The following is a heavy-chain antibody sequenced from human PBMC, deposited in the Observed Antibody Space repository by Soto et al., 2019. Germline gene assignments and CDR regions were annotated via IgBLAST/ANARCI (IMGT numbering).Heavy chain of an antibody. V-gene: IGHV3-23*01. CDR1: GFTFTSYA. J-gene: IGHJ4*02. CDR3: AKVLDYYGSGPFDY. Sequence: VQMLESGGGLVQPGGSLRLSCAASGFTFTSYAMSWVRQAPGKGLEWVSAISGSGGSTYYADSVKGRFTISRDNSKKTMYLQMNSLRAEDTAVYYCAKVLDYYGSGPFDYWGQGTLVTVSS. D-gene: IGHD3-10*01. CDR2: ISGSGGST.